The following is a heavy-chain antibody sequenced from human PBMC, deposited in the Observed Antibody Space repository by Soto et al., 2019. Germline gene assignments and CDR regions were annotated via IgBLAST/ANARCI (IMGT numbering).Heavy chain of an antibody. CDR1: GFICSSYD. CDR2: ILVDGRT. CDR3: AKATATGGGAFDI. Sequence: PAGSLRLSCAAAGFICSSYDMSWVRQAPGKGLEWVSTILVDGRTFYVDSVKGRFTISRDSSQNTVYLQMNSLTAGDTALYYCAKATATGGGAFDICGQGTMVTVSS. V-gene: IGHV3-23*01. D-gene: IGHD2-8*02. J-gene: IGHJ3*02.